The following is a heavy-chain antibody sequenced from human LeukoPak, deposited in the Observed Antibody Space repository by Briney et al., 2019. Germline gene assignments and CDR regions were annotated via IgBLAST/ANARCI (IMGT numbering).Heavy chain of an antibody. CDR1: GGSISSSSYY. CDR2: IYYSGST. D-gene: IGHD3-10*01. Sequence: SETLSLTCTVSGGSISSSSYYWGWIRQPPGKGLEWIGSIYYSGSTYYNPSLKSRITISVDTSKNQFSLKLSSVTAADTAVYYCAREGGRFTYYYGSGSQYYFDYWGQGTLVTVSS. V-gene: IGHV4-39*07. CDR3: AREGGRFTYYYGSGSQYYFDY. J-gene: IGHJ4*02.